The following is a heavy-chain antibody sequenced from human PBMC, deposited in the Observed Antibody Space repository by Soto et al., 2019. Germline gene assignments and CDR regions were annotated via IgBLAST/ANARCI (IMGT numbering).Heavy chain of an antibody. D-gene: IGHD5-12*01. CDR1: GGSFSGYY. CDR3: ARGGGGGVATIRDYYYYYMDV. Sequence: PSETLSLTCAFYGGSFSGYYWSLIRQPPGKGLEWIGEINHSGSTNYNPSLKSRVTISVDTSKNQFSLKLSSVTAADTAVYYCARGGGGGVATIRDYYYYYMDVWGKGTTVTVSS. J-gene: IGHJ6*03. CDR2: INHSGST. V-gene: IGHV4-34*01.